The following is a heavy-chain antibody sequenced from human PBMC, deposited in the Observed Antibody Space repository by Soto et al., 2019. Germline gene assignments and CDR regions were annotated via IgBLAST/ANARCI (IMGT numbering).Heavy chain of an antibody. J-gene: IGHJ4*02. CDR1: GGTFSSYA. CDR3: AGSRSRWLRSYFDY. D-gene: IGHD5-12*01. V-gene: IGHV1-69*01. CDR2: IIPIFGTA. Sequence: SVKVSCKASGGTFSSYAIGWVRQAPGQGLEWMGGIIPIFGTANYAQKFQGRVTITADESTSTAYTELSSLRSEDTAVYYCAGSRSRWLRSYFDYWGQGTLDTVSS.